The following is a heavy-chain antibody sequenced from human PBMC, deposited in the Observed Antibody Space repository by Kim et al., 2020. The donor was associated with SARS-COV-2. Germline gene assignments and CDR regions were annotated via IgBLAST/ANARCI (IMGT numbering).Heavy chain of an antibody. Sequence: SETLSLTCTVSGGSISSSSYYWGWIRQPPGKGLEWIGSIYYSGSTYYNPSLKSRVTISVDTSKNQFSLKLSSVTAADTAVYYCARPLGGQLVGNWFDPWGQGTLVTVSS. D-gene: IGHD6-13*01. CDR2: IYYSGST. CDR1: GGSISSSSYY. J-gene: IGHJ5*02. CDR3: ARPLGGQLVGNWFDP. V-gene: IGHV4-39*01.